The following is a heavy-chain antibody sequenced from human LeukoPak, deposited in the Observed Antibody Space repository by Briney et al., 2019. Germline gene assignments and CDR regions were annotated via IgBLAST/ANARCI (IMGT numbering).Heavy chain of an antibody. J-gene: IGHJ5*02. CDR2: ISYDGSNK. CDR3: AREGRVNWFDP. CDR1: GFTFSSYA. Sequence: GGSLRLSCAAPGFTFSSYAMHWVRQAPGKGLEWVAVISYDGSNKYYADSVKGRFTISRDNSKNTLYLQMNSLRAEDTAVYYCAREGRVNWFDPWGQGTLVTVSS. V-gene: IGHV3-30-3*01.